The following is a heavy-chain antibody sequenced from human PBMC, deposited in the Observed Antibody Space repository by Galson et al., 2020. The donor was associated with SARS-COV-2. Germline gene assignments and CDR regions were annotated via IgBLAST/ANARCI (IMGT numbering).Heavy chain of an antibody. CDR3: ARWGARGGDDGLDV. CDR1: GGSVNSYY. D-gene: IGHD3-10*01. V-gene: IGHV4-59*02. J-gene: IGHJ6*02. Sequence: SETLSLTCTVSGGSVNSYYWSWIRQPPGKGLEYIGYIFYTGTTNYSPSLVSRVTMSVDTSKSQVYLKLSSVTAADTAIYYCARWGARGGDDGLDVWGQGTAVSVS. CDR2: IFYTGTT.